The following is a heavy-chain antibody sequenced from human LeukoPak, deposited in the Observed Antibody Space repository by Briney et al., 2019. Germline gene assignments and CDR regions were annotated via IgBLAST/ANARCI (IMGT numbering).Heavy chain of an antibody. CDR1: GYIFTNYA. D-gene: IGHD3-10*01. CDR2: INTNTGNP. J-gene: IGHJ4*02. V-gene: IGHV7-4-1*02. Sequence: ASVKVSCKASGYIFTNYAMNWVRQAPGQGLEWMGWINTNTGNPTYAQGFTGRFVFSLDTSVSTAYLQISSLKAEDTAVYYCARGFPGYYGSGSYHRCWGQGTLVTVSS. CDR3: ARGFPGYYGSGSYHRC.